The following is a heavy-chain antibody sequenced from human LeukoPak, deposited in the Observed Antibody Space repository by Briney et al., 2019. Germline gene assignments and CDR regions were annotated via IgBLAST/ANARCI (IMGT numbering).Heavy chain of an antibody. CDR2: ISYDGSNK. CDR3: AKDSAVGFGELLFYFGY. CDR1: GFTFSSYG. D-gene: IGHD3-10*01. Sequence: PGRSLRLSCAASGFTFSSYGMHWVRQAPGKGLEWVAVISYDGSNKYYADSVKGRFTISRDNSKNTLYLQMNSLRAEDTAVYYCAKDSAVGFGELLFYFGYWGQGTLVTVSS. J-gene: IGHJ4*02. V-gene: IGHV3-30*18.